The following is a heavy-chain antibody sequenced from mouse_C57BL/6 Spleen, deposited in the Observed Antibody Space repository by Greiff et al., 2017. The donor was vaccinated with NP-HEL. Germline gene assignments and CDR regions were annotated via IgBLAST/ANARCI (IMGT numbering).Heavy chain of an antibody. CDR1: GFTFNTYA. CDR2: IRSKSSNYAT. D-gene: IGHD1-1*01. J-gene: IGHJ1*03. Sequence: EVKLMESGGGLVQPKGSLKLSCAASGFTFNTYAMHWVRQAPGKGLEWVARIRSKSSNYATYYADSVKDRFTISRDDSQSMLYLQMNNLKTEDTAIYYCGNGVRYSSYWYFDVWGTGTTVTVSS. V-gene: IGHV10-3*01. CDR3: GNGVRYSSYWYFDV.